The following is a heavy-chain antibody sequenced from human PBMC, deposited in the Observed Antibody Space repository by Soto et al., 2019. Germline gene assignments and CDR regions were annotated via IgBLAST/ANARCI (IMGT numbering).Heavy chain of an antibody. CDR2: INHSGST. D-gene: IGHD3-3*01. Sequence: SEALSLTCAVYGGSFSGYYWSWIRQPPGKGLEWIGEINHSGSTSYNPSLKSRVTISVDTSKNQFSLKLSSVTAADTAVYYCARLADFWSGYNYYYYYMDVWGKGTTVTVSS. CDR1: GGSFSGYY. J-gene: IGHJ6*03. CDR3: ARLADFWSGYNYYYYYMDV. V-gene: IGHV4-34*01.